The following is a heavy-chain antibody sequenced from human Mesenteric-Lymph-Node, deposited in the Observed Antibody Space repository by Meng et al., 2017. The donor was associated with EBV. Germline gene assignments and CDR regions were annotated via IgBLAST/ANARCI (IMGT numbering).Heavy chain of an antibody. CDR3: ARGIRYSTTWPYFDN. CDR1: GGTFSKYT. J-gene: IGHJ4*02. V-gene: IGHV1-69*01. Sequence: VQPGQSGAEVKNPGWSVTVSCKASGGTFSKYTLSWVRQAPGQGLEWMGRIIPIYGTTNYAQRFQGRVTITADESTGTAYMELSSLRSDDTAIYYCARGIRYSTTWPYFDNWGQGTLVTVSS. CDR2: IIPIYGTT. D-gene: IGHD6-13*01.